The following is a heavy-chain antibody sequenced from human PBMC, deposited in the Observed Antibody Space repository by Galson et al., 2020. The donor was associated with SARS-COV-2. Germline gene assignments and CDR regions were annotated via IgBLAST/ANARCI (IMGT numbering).Heavy chain of an antibody. CDR3: ARGRCSGGSCYWFDP. D-gene: IGHD2-15*01. V-gene: IGHV3-9*01. CDR2: ISWNSDWI. J-gene: IGHJ5*02. Sequence: PGGSLRLSCAGTGFNFDYYALHWLRQAPGKGLEWVSEISWNSDWIDYADSVKGRFTISRDNAKNSLYLTMADLRPEDTAFYFCARGRCSGGSCYWFDPWGQGTLVTVSS. CDR1: GFNFDYYA.